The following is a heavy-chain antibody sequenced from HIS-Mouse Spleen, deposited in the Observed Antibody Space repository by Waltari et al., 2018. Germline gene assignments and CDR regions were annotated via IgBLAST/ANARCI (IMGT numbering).Heavy chain of an antibody. CDR3: VVSGS. V-gene: IGHV3-30*03. D-gene: IGHD1-26*01. CDR2: ISDDGSKK. J-gene: IGHJ3*01. CDR1: GFTFSSYG. Sequence: QVQLVESGGGVVQPGRSLRLSCAASGFTFSSYGMHWVRQAPGKGREGGAVISDDGSKKYYADSVKGRFTISRDKSKNTLYLQMNSLRAEDTAVYYCVVSGSWGQGTMVTVSS.